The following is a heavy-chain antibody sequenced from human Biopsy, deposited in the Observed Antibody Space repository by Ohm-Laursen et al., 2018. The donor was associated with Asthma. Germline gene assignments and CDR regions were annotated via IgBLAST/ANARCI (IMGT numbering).Heavy chain of an antibody. J-gene: IGHJ6*02. V-gene: IGHV1-69*13. D-gene: IGHD5-12*01. Sequence: ASVKVSCKASGDSFSNYAISWVRQAPGQGLEWMGGLIPVLGTPDHAQMFGGRVTITADESTSTAYMELSSLSSEDTAVYYCARGYSGSDRIVYYYSGLEVWGQGTTVTVS. CDR2: LIPVLGTP. CDR3: ARGYSGSDRIVYYYSGLEV. CDR1: GDSFSNYA.